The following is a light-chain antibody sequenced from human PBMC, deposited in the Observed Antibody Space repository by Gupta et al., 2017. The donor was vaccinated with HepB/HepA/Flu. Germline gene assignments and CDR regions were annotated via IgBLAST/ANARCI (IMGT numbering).Light chain of an antibody. CDR1: QSVSSY. V-gene: IGKV3-11*01. CDR3: QQSYSWPRT. J-gene: IGKJ2*01. Sequence: EIVLTQSPATLSLSPGERATLSCRASQSVSSYLAWYQQKPGQAPRLLIYDASNRATAIPARFSGSASGTDFTLTISSLEPEDFAVYYCQQSYSWPRTFGQGTKLEIK. CDR2: DAS.